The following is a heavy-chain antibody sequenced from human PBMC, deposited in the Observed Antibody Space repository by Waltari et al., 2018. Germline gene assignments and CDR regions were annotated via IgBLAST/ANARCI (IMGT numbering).Heavy chain of an antibody. D-gene: IGHD3-9*01. CDR3: ARGGHFDWLPTDY. CDR1: GFTLSSYW. V-gene: IGHV3-74*01. J-gene: IGHJ4*02. CDR2: IHADGSAT. Sequence: EVQLGESGGGLVQPGGSLRLSGEASGFTLSSYWMYWVRQAPGKGLVWVSRIHADGSATTYADSVMGRFTISRDNAKNTVFLQMNSLRAEDTAVYYCARGGHFDWLPTDYWGQGTLVTVSS.